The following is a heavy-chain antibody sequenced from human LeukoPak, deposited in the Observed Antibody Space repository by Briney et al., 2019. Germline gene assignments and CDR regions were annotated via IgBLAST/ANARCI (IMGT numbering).Heavy chain of an antibody. D-gene: IGHD6-6*01. CDR2: IYHSGST. CDR1: GGSISSGGYY. V-gene: IGHV4-30-2*01. CDR3: AREPGSSAPSDY. J-gene: IGHJ4*02. Sequence: SETLSLTCTVSGGSISSGGYYWSWIRQPPGKGLEWIGYIYHSGSTYYNPSPKSRVTISVDRSKNQFSLKLSSVTAADTAVYYCAREPGSSAPSDYWGQGTLVTVSS.